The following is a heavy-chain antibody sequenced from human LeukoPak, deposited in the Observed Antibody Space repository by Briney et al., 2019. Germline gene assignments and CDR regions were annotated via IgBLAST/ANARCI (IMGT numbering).Heavy chain of an antibody. CDR2: VIASGGST. CDR3: AKHPGPYGANPFDS. Sequence: GGALRLSCAASGFPFINYALSWVRQAPGKGLEWVSTVIASGGSTNHAASGKGRFTISPDNSNNTLYLHMTSLRAEDTALYFCAKHPGPYGANPFDSWGLGTLVTVSS. CDR1: GFPFINYA. V-gene: IGHV3-23*01. J-gene: IGHJ4*02. D-gene: IGHD4-23*01.